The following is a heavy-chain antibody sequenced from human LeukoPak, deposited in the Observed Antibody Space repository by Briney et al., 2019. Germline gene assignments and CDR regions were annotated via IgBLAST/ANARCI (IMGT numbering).Heavy chain of an antibody. CDR1: GFTFSNHA. V-gene: IGHV3-23*01. D-gene: IGHD6-13*01. Sequence: PGGSLRLSCAASGFTFSNHAMNWVRQAPGKGLEWVSAISGSGGSTYYADSVKGRFTISRDNSKNTLYLQMNSLRAEDTAVYYCAKGSEDSSSWYSGWFDPWGQGTLVTVSS. CDR3: AKGSEDSSSWYSGWFDP. CDR2: ISGSGGST. J-gene: IGHJ5*02.